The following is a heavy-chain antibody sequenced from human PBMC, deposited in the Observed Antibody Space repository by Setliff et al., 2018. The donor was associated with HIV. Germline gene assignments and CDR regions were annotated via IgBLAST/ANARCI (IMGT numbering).Heavy chain of an antibody. CDR2: INPRGGIT. CDR1: EYTFTIYY. V-gene: IGHV1-46*01. CDR3: ATTQDGPGGNYCDH. J-gene: IGHJ4*02. Sequence: GASVKVSCKASEYTFTIYYIHWVRQALGQGFEWMGIINPRGGITTYSQNFQGRVTMTRDTSTSTIYMELSSLRSEDTAVYYCATTQDGPGGNYCDHWGQGTLVTVSS. D-gene: IGHD3-16*01.